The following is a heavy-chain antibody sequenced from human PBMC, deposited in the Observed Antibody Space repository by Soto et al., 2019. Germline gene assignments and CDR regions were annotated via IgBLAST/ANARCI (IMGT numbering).Heavy chain of an antibody. V-gene: IGHV3-30*18. CDR3: AKGRSGWWLGYGMDV. D-gene: IGHD6-19*01. CDR2: ISYDGSNK. J-gene: IGHJ6*02. CDR1: GFTLSSYG. Sequence: PGGSLRLSCAASGFTLSSYGMHWVRQAPGKGLEWVAVISYDGSNKYYADSVKGRFTISRDNSKNTLYLQMNSLRAEDTAVYYCAKGRSGWWLGYGMDVWGQGTTVTVSS.